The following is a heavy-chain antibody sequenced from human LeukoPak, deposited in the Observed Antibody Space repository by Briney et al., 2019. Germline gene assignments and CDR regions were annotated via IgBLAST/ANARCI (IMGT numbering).Heavy chain of an antibody. Sequence: GGSLRLSCAASGFTFSSYAMSWVRLAPGKGLECVSGISGSGSSTYYADSVKGRFTISRDNSKNTLYLQMNSLKADDTAIYYCLCRGMSGRSAARAPAYWGQGTLVTVSS. CDR2: ISGSGSST. J-gene: IGHJ4*02. CDR3: LCRGMSGRSAARAPAY. CDR1: GFTFSSYA. V-gene: IGHV3-23*01. D-gene: IGHD6-25*01.